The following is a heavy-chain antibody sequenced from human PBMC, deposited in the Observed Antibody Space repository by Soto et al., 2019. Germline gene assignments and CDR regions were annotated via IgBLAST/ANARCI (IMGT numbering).Heavy chain of an antibody. CDR3: ARDGLAVAGTAFDY. V-gene: IGHV3-53*01. D-gene: IGHD6-19*01. CDR2: IYSGGST. CDR1: GFTVSSNY. J-gene: IGHJ4*02. Sequence: GGSLRLSCAASGFTVSSNYMSWVRQAPGKGLEWVSVIYSGGSTYYADSVKGRFTISRDNSKNTLYLQMNSLRAEDTAVYYCARDGLAVAGTAFDYWGQGTLVTVSS.